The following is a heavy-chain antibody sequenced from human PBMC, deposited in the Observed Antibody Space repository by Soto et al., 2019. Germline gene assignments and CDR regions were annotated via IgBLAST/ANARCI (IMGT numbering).Heavy chain of an antibody. D-gene: IGHD2-21*02. CDR2: MYNTGST. V-gene: IGHV4-59*01. Sequence: PSETLCLTCPVSGGSISGYYWSWIRQPQGKGLEWIGYMYNTGSTFYNPSFKSRVTISVDTSKNQFSLKLNSVTAADTAVYYCARDLWGYCGTDCYPLDVWGQGTTVTVS. CDR3: ARDLWGYCGTDCYPLDV. J-gene: IGHJ6*02. CDR1: GGSISGYY.